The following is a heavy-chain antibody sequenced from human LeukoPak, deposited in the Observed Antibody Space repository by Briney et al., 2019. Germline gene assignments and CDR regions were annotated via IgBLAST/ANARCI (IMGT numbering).Heavy chain of an antibody. J-gene: IGHJ4*02. V-gene: IGHV4-34*01. CDR2: INHSGST. Sequence: SSETLSLTCAVYGGSFSGYYWSWIRQPPGKGLEWIGEINHSGSTNYNPCLKSRVTISVDTSKNQFSLKLSSVTAAETAVYYCASKYGDYDDYWGQGTLVTVSS. CDR3: ASKYGDYDDY. D-gene: IGHD4-17*01. CDR1: GGSFSGYY.